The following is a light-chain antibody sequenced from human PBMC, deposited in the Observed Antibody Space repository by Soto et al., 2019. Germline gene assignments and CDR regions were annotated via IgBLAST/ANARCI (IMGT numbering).Light chain of an antibody. Sequence: IVMTQSPATLSVSPGERATLSCGASQSVSSNLAWYQQKPGQAPRLLIYGASTRATGIPARFSGSGSGTEFTLTISSRQSEDFAVYYCQQYNNWLPITFGQGTRLEIK. V-gene: IGKV3-15*01. CDR2: GAS. J-gene: IGKJ5*01. CDR1: QSVSSN. CDR3: QQYNNWLPIT.